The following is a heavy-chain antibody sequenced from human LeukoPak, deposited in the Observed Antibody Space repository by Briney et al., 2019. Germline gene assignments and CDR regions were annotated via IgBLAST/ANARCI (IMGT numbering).Heavy chain of an antibody. CDR3: AKGDFYGSGRDYYYYMDV. Sequence: GGSLRLSCAASGFTFSRYGMSWVRQAPGKGLEWVSAISGSGGRTYYADSVKGRSTISRDNSKNTLYLQMNSLRAEDTAVYNCAKGDFYGSGRDYYYYMDVWGKGTTVTISS. J-gene: IGHJ6*03. CDR1: GFTFSRYG. V-gene: IGHV3-23*01. D-gene: IGHD3-10*01. CDR2: ISGSGGRT.